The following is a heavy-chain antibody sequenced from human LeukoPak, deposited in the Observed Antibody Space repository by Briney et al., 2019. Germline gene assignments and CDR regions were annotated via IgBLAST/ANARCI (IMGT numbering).Heavy chain of an antibody. V-gene: IGHV1-18*01. Sequence: ASVKVSCKASGYTFTSYGISWVRQAPGQGLEWMGWISAYNGNTNYAQKLQGRVTMTTDTSTSTVYMELSSLRSEDTAVYYCASVSSFGVVSPNSMDVWGQGTTVTVSS. CDR1: GYTFTSYG. J-gene: IGHJ6*02. CDR3: ASVSSFGVVSPNSMDV. D-gene: IGHD3-3*01. CDR2: ISAYNGNT.